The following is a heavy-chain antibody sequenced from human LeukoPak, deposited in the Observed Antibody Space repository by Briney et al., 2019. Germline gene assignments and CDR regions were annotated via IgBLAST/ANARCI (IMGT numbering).Heavy chain of an antibody. Sequence: GASVKVSCKASGYTFTSYYIHWVRQAPGQGLEWMGIINPSGGSTSYAQKFQGRVTMTRDTSTSAVYMELSSLRSEDTAVYYCARAADGYNIVYWGQGTLVTVSS. D-gene: IGHD5-24*01. CDR3: ARAADGYNIVY. CDR1: GYTFTSYY. V-gene: IGHV1-46*01. J-gene: IGHJ4*02. CDR2: INPSGGST.